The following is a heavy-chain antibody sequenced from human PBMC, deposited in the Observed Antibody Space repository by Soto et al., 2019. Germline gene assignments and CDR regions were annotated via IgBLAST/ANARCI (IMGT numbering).Heavy chain of an antibody. Sequence: GGSLRLSCAASGFIFNTYGMHWVRQAPGKGLEWVAVIWPDGSNRYYADSVSGQFTISRDNSKNTLFLQMNSLSAEDTALYYCARAAWYYYGMDVWGQATTVTVSS. J-gene: IGHJ6*02. D-gene: IGHD6-25*01. CDR3: ARAAWYYYGMDV. V-gene: IGHV3-33*01. CDR2: IWPDGSNR. CDR1: GFIFNTYG.